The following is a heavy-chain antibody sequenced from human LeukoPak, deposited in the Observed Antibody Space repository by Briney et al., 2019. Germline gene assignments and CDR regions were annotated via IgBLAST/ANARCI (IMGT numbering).Heavy chain of an antibody. D-gene: IGHD3-22*01. J-gene: IGHJ4*02. CDR3: ARENHVRITMIVGY. V-gene: IGHV3-33*01. Sequence: PGRSLRLSCAASGFTFSSYGMHWVRQAPGKGLEWVAVIWYDGSNKYYADSVKGRFTISRDNSKNTLYLQMNSLRAEDTAVYYCARENHVRITMIVGYWGQGTLVTVSS. CDR2: IWYDGSNK. CDR1: GFTFSSYG.